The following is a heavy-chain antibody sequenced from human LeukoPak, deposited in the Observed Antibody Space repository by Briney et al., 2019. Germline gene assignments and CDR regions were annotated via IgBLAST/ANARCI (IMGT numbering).Heavy chain of an antibody. CDR2: VKKDASEK. D-gene: IGHD4-23*01. Sequence: GGSLRLSCAASGFTFSNNWMTWVRQAPGKGLEWVASVKKDASEKYYVDSVKGRFTISRDNAKNSLYLQMNSLRVEDTAVYYCASPVGYWGQGMLVTVSS. V-gene: IGHV3-7*01. CDR1: GFTFSNNW. J-gene: IGHJ4*02. CDR3: ASPVGY.